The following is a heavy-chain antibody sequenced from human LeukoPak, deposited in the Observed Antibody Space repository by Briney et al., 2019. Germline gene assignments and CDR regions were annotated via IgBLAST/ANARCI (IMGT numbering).Heavy chain of an antibody. CDR1: GGTFSSYA. CDR2: IIPIFGTA. Sequence: ASVKVSCKASGGTFSSYAISWVRQAPGQGLEWMGGIIPIFGTANYAQKFQGRVTITAGESTSTAYMELSSLRSEDTAVYYCAILGAVAANWGYYFDYWGQGTLVTVSS. CDR3: AILGAVAANWGYYFDY. J-gene: IGHJ4*02. V-gene: IGHV1-69*01. D-gene: IGHD6-19*01.